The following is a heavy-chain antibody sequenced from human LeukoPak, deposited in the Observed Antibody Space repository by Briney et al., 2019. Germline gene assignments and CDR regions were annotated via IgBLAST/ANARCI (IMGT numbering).Heavy chain of an antibody. Sequence: GGSLRLSCAASGFTFSSYSMNWVRQAPGKGLEWVSSISSSSSYIYYADSVKGRFTISRDNAKNSLYLQMNSLRAEDTAVYYCARWIYGSGSYYNLPLDYWGQGTLVTVSS. CDR3: ARWIYGSGSYYNLPLDY. D-gene: IGHD3-10*01. J-gene: IGHJ4*02. CDR2: ISSSSSYI. V-gene: IGHV3-21*01. CDR1: GFTFSSYS.